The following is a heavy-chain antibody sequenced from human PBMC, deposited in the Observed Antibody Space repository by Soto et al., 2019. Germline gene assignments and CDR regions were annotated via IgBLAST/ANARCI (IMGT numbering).Heavy chain of an antibody. Sequence: EVQLLESGGGLVQPGGSLRLSCAASGFTFSTYAMSWVRQAPRKGLEWVSAISGNGGDYTYYVDSVKGRFTISRDNSKNTLYLQMNSLRAEDTAVYYCVPLCRYCSTTTPSWGQGTLVTVSS. CDR2: ISGNGGDYT. J-gene: IGHJ4*02. CDR1: GFTFSTYA. CDR3: VPLCRYCSTTTPS. V-gene: IGHV3-23*01. D-gene: IGHD2-2*01.